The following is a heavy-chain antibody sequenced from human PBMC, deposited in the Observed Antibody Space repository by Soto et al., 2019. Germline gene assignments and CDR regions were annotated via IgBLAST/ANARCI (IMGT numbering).Heavy chain of an antibody. V-gene: IGHV4-59*01. Sequence: QVQLQESGPGLVKPSETLSLTCTVSGGSISSYYWSWIRQPPGKGLEWIGYIYYSGSTNYNPSLKSRVPISVDTSKNQFSLKLSSVTAADTAVYYCARATEMGELDYWGQGTLVTVSS. CDR3: ARATEMGELDY. J-gene: IGHJ4*02. CDR1: GGSISSYY. CDR2: IYYSGST. D-gene: IGHD3-16*01.